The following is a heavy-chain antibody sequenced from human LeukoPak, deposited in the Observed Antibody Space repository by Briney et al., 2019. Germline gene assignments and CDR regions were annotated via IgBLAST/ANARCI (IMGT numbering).Heavy chain of an antibody. CDR1: GGSTSGYY. V-gene: IGHV4-59*01. CDR2: IYYSGST. J-gene: IGHJ4*02. D-gene: IGHD6-6*01. Sequence: SETLSLTCTVSGGSTSGYYWSWIRQPPGKGLEWIGYIYYSGSTNYNPSLKSRVTISVDTSKNQFSLKLSSVTAADTAVYYCARTASSSSWSVDYWGQGTLVTVSS. CDR3: ARTASSSSWSVDY.